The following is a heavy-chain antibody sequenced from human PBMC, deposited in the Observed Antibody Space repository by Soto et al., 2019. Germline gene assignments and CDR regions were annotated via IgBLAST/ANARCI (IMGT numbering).Heavy chain of an antibody. CDR3: ANSLRGTIIAFDY. D-gene: IGHD3-10*01. V-gene: IGHV3-23*01. CDR1: GFTFTTNA. Sequence: EVQLLESGGGLVQPGGSLRLSCAASGFTFTTNAMSWVRQAPGKGLEWVSAISGSGGSTYYVDSVKGRFTISRDNSKNPLYLQMTSLRAQDTAVYYCANSLRGTIIAFDYWGQGTQVTVSS. CDR2: ISGSGGST. J-gene: IGHJ4*02.